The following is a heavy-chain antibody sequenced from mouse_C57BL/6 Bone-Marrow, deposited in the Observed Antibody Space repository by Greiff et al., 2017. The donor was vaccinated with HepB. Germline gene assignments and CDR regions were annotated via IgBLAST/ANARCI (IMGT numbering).Heavy chain of an antibody. D-gene: IGHD2-5*01. J-gene: IGHJ4*01. V-gene: IGHV1-50*01. CDR1: GYTFTSYW. CDR3: ARGAYYSNSYYAMDY. CDR2: IDPSDSYT. Sequence: QVHVKQPGAELVKPGASVKLSCKASGYTFTSYWMQWVKQRPGQGLEWIGEIDPSDSYTNYNQKFKGKATLTVDTSSSTAYMQLSSLTSEDSAVYYCARGAYYSNSYYAMDYWGQGTSVTVSS.